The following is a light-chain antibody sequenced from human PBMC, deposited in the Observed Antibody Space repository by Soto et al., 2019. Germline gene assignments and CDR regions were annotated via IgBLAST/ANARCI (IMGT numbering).Light chain of an antibody. CDR2: DVS. J-gene: IGLJ1*01. Sequence: QSVLTQPRSVSGSPGQSVTTSCTGTSSDVGGYNYVSWYQQHPGKAPKLMIYDVSKRPSGVPDRFSGSKSGNTASLTISGLQAEDEADYYCFSYTSSGTYVFGTGTKVTVL. V-gene: IGLV2-11*01. CDR3: FSYTSSGTYV. CDR1: SSDVGGYNY.